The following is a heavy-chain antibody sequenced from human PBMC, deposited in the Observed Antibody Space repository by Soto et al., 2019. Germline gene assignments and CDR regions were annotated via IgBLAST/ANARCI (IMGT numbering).Heavy chain of an antibody. CDR1: GGSISSYY. Sequence: PSETLSLTCTVSGGSISSYYWSWIRQPPGKGLEWIGYIYYSGGTNYNPSLKSRVTISVDTSKNQFSLKLSSVTAADTAVYYCARLVWSYGTWFDPWDQGTLVTVSS. CDR3: ARLVWSYGTWFDP. D-gene: IGHD5-18*01. CDR2: IYYSGGT. J-gene: IGHJ5*02. V-gene: IGHV4-59*08.